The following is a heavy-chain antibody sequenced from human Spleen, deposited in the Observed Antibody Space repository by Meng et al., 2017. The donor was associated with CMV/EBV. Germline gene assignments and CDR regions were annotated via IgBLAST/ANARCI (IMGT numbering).Heavy chain of an antibody. CDR2: ISISGSDT. CDR3: ARDRLGIYGMDV. V-gene: IGHV3-21*01. Sequence: GGSLRLSCAASGFSFSTYSMNWVRQAPGKGLEWVSSISISGSDTYYADAVKGRFTISRDDAKNSVYLQMDSLRGEDTAVYYCARDRLGIYGMDVWGQGTTVTVSS. D-gene: IGHD1-26*01. CDR1: GFSFSTYS. J-gene: IGHJ6*02.